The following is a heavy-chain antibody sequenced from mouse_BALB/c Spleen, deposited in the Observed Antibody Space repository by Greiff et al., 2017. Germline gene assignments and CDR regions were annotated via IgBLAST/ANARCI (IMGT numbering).Heavy chain of an antibody. CDR1: GYTFTDYA. D-gene: IGHD1-1*01. Sequence: VQLQQSGPELVRPGVSVKISCKGSGYTFTDYAMHWVKQSHAKSLEWIGVISTYYGNTNYNQKFKGKATMTVDKSSSTAYMELARLTSEDSAIYYCARVYGSSDTAMDYWGQGTSGTVSS. CDR2: ISTYYGNT. V-gene: IGHV1-67*01. CDR3: ARVYGSSDTAMDY. J-gene: IGHJ4*01.